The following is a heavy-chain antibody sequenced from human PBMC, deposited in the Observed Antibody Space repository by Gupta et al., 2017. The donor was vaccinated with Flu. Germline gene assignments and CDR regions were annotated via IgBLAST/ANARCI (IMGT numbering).Heavy chain of an antibody. D-gene: IGHD5-18*01. J-gene: IGHJ4*02. CDR1: SYS. Sequence: SYSMNWVRQAPGKGLEWVSSISSSSSYIYYADSVKGRFTISRDNAKNSLYLQMNSLRAEDTAVYYCARSPKQGKDTAMVLWYFDYWGQGTLVTVSS. CDR3: ARSPKQGKDTAMVLWYFDY. V-gene: IGHV3-21*01. CDR2: ISSSSSYI.